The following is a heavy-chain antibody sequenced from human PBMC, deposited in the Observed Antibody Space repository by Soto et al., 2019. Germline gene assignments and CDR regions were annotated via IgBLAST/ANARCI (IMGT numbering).Heavy chain of an antibody. Sequence: QVQLVESGGGVVQAGRSLRLSCAASGFTFSSHGIHWVRQAPGKGLEWVAFIWADGSNVEYADSVKGRFTISRDSSKNTVDLQMNSLSAEDTAVYSCARDGQQLVPYGLDAWGQGTTVTVSS. V-gene: IGHV3-33*01. J-gene: IGHJ6*02. CDR3: ARDGQQLVPYGLDA. D-gene: IGHD6-6*01. CDR1: GFTFSSHG. CDR2: IWADGSNV.